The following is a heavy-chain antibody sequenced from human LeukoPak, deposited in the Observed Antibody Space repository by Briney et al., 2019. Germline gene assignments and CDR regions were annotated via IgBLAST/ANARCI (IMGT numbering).Heavy chain of an antibody. CDR3: AGDYNYDSGASVDY. Sequence: GGSLSLSCAASGFRFVSYSMNWVRLAPGWGLEWFSYISSSSSFIHYADSVKGRFTISRDNAKNSLYLQMNSLTDEDAAVYYCAGDYNYDSGASVDYRGQGTLVAVSS. V-gene: IGHV3-21*05. D-gene: IGHD3-22*01. CDR2: ISSSSSFI. J-gene: IGHJ4*02. CDR1: GFRFVSYS.